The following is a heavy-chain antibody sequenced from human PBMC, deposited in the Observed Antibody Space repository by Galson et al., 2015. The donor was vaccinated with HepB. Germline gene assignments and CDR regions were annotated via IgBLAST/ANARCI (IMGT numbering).Heavy chain of an antibody. J-gene: IGHJ6*03. D-gene: IGHD3-3*01. V-gene: IGHV4-34*01. CDR1: GGSFSGYY. Sequence: ETLSLTCAVYGGSFSGYYWSWIRQPPGKGLEWIGEINHSGSTNYNPSLKSRVTISVDTSKNQFSLKLSSVTAADTAVYYCARGGYYDFWSGYHYYMDVWGKGTTVTVSS. CDR2: INHSGST. CDR3: ARGGYYDFWSGYHYYMDV.